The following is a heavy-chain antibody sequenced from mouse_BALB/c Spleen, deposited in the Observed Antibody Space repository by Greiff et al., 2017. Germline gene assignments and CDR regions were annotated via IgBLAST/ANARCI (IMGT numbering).Heavy chain of an antibody. CDR2: IDPANGNT. J-gene: IGHJ1*01. V-gene: IGHV14-3*02. CDR1: GFNIKDTY. CDR3: ARTGSYFDV. Sequence: VHVKQSGAELVKPGASVKLSCTASGFNIKDTYMHWVKQRPEQGLEWIGRIDPANGNTKYDPKFQGKATITADTSSNTAYLQLSSLTSEDTAVYYCARTGSYFDVWGAGTTVTVSS.